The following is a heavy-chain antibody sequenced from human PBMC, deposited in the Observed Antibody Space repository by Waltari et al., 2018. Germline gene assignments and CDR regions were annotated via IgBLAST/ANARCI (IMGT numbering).Heavy chain of an antibody. J-gene: IGHJ3*01. CDR3: ARAPSFHYGIFSVPLTLDY. V-gene: IGHV4-34*01. CDR1: GESFSDHF. CDR2: MNHRRSE. D-gene: IGHD3-3*02. Sequence: QAQLNQWGAGVLKPSETLSLTCAVYGESFSDHFWTWIRKPQGKGLEWIGHMNHRRSENYNPSLKSRDSISVDTYMNQLSQMMTSLTAADTGVYYCARAPSFHYGIFSVPLTLDYWSQGTMVIVSS.